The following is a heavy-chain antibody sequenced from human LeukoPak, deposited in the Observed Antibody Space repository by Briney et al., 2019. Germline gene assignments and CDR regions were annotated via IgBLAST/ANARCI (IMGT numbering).Heavy chain of an antibody. D-gene: IGHD3-16*02. CDR3: ARDLGVIVHPSDY. V-gene: IGHV3-21*01. CDR1: GFTFSSYE. CDR2: ISSISSYI. Sequence: GGSLRLSCAASGFTFSSYEMNWVRQAPGKGLEWVSYISSISSYIYYADSVKGRFTISRDDAKSSLYLQMSSLRAEDTAMYYCARDLGVIVHPSDYWGQGTLVTVSS. J-gene: IGHJ4*02.